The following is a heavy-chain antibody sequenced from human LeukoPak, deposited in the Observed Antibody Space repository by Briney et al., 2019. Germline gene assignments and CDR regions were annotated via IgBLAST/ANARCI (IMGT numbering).Heavy chain of an antibody. CDR1: GYTFTSYG. D-gene: IGHD6-19*01. J-gene: IGHJ3*02. Sequence: ASVKVSCKASGYTFTSYGISWVRQAPGQGLEWMGWISAYNGNTNYAQKLQGRVTITRNTSISTAYMELSSLRSEDTAVYYCARAVAGAFDIWGQGTMVTVSS. V-gene: IGHV1-18*01. CDR2: ISAYNGNT. CDR3: ARAVAGAFDI.